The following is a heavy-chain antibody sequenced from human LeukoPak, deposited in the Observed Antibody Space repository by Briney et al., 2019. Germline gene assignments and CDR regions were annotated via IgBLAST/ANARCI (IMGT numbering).Heavy chain of an antibody. CDR1: GYTFTGYY. J-gene: IGHJ4*02. Sequence: ASVKVSCKASGYTFTGYYMHWVRQAPGQGLEWMGWINPNSGGTNYAQKFQGRVTMTRDTSISTAYMELSRLRSDDTAVYYCAREFLTDIVVVPAADQYYFDYWGQGTLVTVSS. D-gene: IGHD2-2*01. CDR3: AREFLTDIVVVPAADQYYFDY. CDR2: INPNSGGT. V-gene: IGHV1-2*02.